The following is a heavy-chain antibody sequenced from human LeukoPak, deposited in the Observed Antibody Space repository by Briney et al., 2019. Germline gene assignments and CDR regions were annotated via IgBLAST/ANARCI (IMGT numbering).Heavy chain of an antibody. Sequence: PGGSLRLSCAASGFTFSSYGMHWVRQAPGKGLEWVAVIWYDGSNKYYADSVKGRSTISRDNSKSTLYLQMNSLRAEDTAVYYCARADYYDSSGYYDYWGQGTLVTVSS. D-gene: IGHD3-22*01. V-gene: IGHV3-33*01. CDR3: ARADYYDSSGYYDY. J-gene: IGHJ4*02. CDR2: IWYDGSNK. CDR1: GFTFSSYG.